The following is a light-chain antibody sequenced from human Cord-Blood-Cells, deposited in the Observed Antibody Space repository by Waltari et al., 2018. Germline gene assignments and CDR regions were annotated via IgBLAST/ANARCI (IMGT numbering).Light chain of an antibody. CDR1: QSVSSSY. CDR2: GAS. V-gene: IGKV3-20*01. Sequence: EIVLTQSPGTLSLSPGERATLSCRASQSVSSSYLAWYQQKPGQAPRLLIYGASSRATGLPDMFCGSGSGTDFTLTISTLEPEDFAVYYCQQYGGSPPCTVGQGTKVEIK. J-gene: IGKJ1*01. CDR3: QQYGGSPPCT.